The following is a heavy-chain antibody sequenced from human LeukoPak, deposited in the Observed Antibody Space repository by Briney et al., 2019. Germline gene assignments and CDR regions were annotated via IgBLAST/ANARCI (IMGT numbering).Heavy chain of an antibody. D-gene: IGHD2-15*01. CDR3: ARVAGYCSGGSCNSDY. V-gene: IGHV1-69*06. CDR2: IIPIFGTA. CDR1: GGTFSSYA. Sequence: SVKVSCKASGGTFSSYAISWVRQAPGQGLEWMGGIIPIFGTANYAQKFQGRVTITADKSTSTANMELSSLRSEDTAVYHCARVAGYCSGGSCNSDYWGQGTLVTVSS. J-gene: IGHJ4*02.